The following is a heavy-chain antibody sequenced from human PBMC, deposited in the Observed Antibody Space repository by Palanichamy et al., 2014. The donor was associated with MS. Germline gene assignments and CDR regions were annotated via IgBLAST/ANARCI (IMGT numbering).Heavy chain of an antibody. CDR3: ARGNSPNWHFDL. CDR1: GYTFSRYTFASYD. Sequence: QVQLAQSGAEVKKPGASVRVSCKASGYTFSRYTFASYDIHWVRQATGQGLEWMGWMNPNSGNTAYAQKFQGRVTMTRNTSIETAYMELSSLKSEDTAMYYCARGNSPNWHFDLWGRGTLVTVSS. CDR2: MNPNSGNT. J-gene: IGHJ2*01. V-gene: IGHV1-8*01. D-gene: IGHD5-24*01.